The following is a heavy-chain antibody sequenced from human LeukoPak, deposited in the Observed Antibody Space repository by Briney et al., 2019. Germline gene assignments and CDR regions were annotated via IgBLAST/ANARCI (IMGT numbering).Heavy chain of an antibody. CDR3: ARELKGHCSSTSCYPDSYYYYYYMDV. CDR2: IIPIFGTA. J-gene: IGHJ6*03. V-gene: IGHV1-69*05. CDR1: GGTFSSYA. Sequence: GASVKVSCKASGGTFSSYAISWVRQAPGQGLEWMGRIIPIFGTANYAQKFQGRVTITTDESTSTAYMELSSLRSEDTAVYYCARELKGHCSSTSCYPDSYYYYYYMDVWGKGTTVTVSS. D-gene: IGHD2-2*01.